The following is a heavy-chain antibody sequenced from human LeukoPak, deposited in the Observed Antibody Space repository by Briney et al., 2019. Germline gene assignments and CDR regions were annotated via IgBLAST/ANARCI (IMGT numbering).Heavy chain of an antibody. D-gene: IGHD1-26*01. J-gene: IGHJ6*02. Sequence: SVKVSCTASGGTFSSYAISWVRQAPGQGLEWMGRIIPILGIANYAQKFQGRVTITADKSTSTAYMELSSLRSEDTAVYYCARASTVGATQYYYYYGMDVWGQGTTVTVSS. CDR1: GGTFSSYA. V-gene: IGHV1-69*04. CDR3: ARASTVGATQYYYYYGMDV. CDR2: IIPILGIA.